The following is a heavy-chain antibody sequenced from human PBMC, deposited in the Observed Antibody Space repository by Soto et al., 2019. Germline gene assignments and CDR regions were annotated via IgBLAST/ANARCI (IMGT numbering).Heavy chain of an antibody. CDR3: AWAGYNWFDP. D-gene: IGHD6-25*01. V-gene: IGHV1-3*01. J-gene: IGHJ5*02. CDR1: GYTFTTYA. Sequence: ASVKVSCKASGYTFTTYAIHWVRRAPGQRLEWMGWINAGNGDTKSSQNFQGRLTITRDTSASTAYMELSSLRSEDTAVYYCAWAGYNWFDPWGQGTLVTVSS. CDR2: INAGNGDT.